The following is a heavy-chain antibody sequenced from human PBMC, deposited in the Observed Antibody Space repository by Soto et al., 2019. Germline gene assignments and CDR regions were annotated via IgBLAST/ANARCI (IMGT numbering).Heavy chain of an antibody. Sequence: GESLKISCKGSGYSFTSYWISWVRQMPGKGLEWMGRIDPSDSYTNYSPSFQGHVTISAYKSISTAYLQWSSLKASDTAMYYCARQDYYGSGSYGGYGMDVWGQGTTVTVSS. V-gene: IGHV5-10-1*01. CDR3: ARQDYYGSGSYGGYGMDV. D-gene: IGHD3-10*01. CDR2: IDPSDSYT. CDR1: GYSFTSYW. J-gene: IGHJ6*02.